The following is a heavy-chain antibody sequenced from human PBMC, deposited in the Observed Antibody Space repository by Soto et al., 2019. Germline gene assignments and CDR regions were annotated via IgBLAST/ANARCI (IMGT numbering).Heavy chain of an antibody. D-gene: IGHD6-13*01. J-gene: IGHJ4*02. Sequence: GGSLRLSCSASGFTFSSYAMHWVRQAPGKGLEYVSAISSNGGSTYYADSVKGRFTISRDNSKNTLYLQMSSLRAEDTAVYYCVVTSAAGPMPIDYWGQGTLVTVSS. CDR3: VVTSAAGPMPIDY. CDR1: GFTFSSYA. V-gene: IGHV3-64D*06. CDR2: ISSNGGST.